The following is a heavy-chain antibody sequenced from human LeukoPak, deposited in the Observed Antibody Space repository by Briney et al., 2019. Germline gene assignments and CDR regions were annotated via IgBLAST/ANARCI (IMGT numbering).Heavy chain of an antibody. CDR3: ARTYYYDSRGYFHFDY. V-gene: IGHV4-59*01. CDR1: GGSISSYY. Sequence: SETLSLTCTVSGGSISSYYWSWIRQPPGKGLEWIGYIYYSGSTNYNPSLKRRVTISVDTSKNKFSLKLRCVTAADTAVYYCARTYYYDSRGYFHFDYWGQGTLVTVSS. D-gene: IGHD3-22*01. CDR2: IYYSGST. J-gene: IGHJ4*02.